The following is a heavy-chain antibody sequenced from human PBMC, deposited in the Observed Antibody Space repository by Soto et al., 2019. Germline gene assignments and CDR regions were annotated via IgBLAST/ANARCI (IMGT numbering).Heavy chain of an antibody. CDR1: GYTYTGYY. D-gene: IGHD6-13*01. J-gene: IGHJ5*02. CDR3: ARGSHAAAAADGSDWFDP. CDR2: INPNSGGT. Sequence: QVQLVQCGAEVKKPGASVKVSCKASGYTYTGYYMHWVRQARGQGLEWMGWINPNSGGTNYAQKFQGWVTMTRDTSISTASMELSRLRSDDTAVYYCARGSHAAAAADGSDWFDPWGQGTLVTVSS. V-gene: IGHV1-2*04.